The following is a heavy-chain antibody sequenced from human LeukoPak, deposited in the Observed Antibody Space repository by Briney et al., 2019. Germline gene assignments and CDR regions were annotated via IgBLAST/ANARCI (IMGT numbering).Heavy chain of an antibody. Sequence: ASVKVSCKASGYTFTGYYMHWVRQAPGQGLEWMGWINPNSGGTNYAQKFQGRVTMTRDTSISTAYMELSRLRSDDTAVYYCARVGPIAYCGGDCYSRVYYYYYYMDVWGKGTTVTVSS. CDR3: ARVGPIAYCGGDCYSRVYYYYYYMDV. CDR1: GYTFTGYY. CDR2: INPNSGGT. J-gene: IGHJ6*03. D-gene: IGHD2-21*02. V-gene: IGHV1-2*02.